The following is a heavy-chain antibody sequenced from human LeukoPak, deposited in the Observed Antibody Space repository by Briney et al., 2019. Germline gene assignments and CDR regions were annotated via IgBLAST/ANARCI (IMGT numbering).Heavy chain of an antibody. D-gene: IGHD6-6*01. J-gene: IGHJ4*02. CDR3: ARDPYYSSSSPFFDY. CDR1: GFTFDDYA. Sequence: PGRSLRLSCAASGFTFDDYAMRWVRQAPGKGLEWVSGISWNSGNIEYADSVKGRFTISRDNAKNSLYLQMNSLRPEDTALYYCARDPYYSSSSPFFDYWGQGTLVTVSS. V-gene: IGHV3-9*01. CDR2: ISWNSGNI.